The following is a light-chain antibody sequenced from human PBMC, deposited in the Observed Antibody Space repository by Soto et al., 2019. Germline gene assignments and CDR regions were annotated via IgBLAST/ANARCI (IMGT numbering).Light chain of an antibody. CDR1: QSIRST. V-gene: IGKV3-15*01. Sequence: ETVMKLSPATVSVSPRERATLSCRASQSIRSTLAWFQQKPGQAPRLLIYDASKRATGIPARFSGSGSGTEFTLIICSLQSEDCAVYCCQQYNSWLWTFGQGTKVDIK. J-gene: IGKJ1*01. CDR3: QQYNSWLWT. CDR2: DAS.